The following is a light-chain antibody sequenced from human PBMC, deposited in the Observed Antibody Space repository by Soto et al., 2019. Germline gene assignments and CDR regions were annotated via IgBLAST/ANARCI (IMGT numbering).Light chain of an antibody. CDR1: HNVGTN. CDR2: DSS. CDR3: QQYHNCGLS. J-gene: IGKJ4*01. Sequence: IEMTQSPATLSVSPGEGVTLSCRASHNVGTNLAWYQQRPGQAPRLIIYDSSTRATGIPATFSGSGSGTDFTLTIHCLQSENSAICYWQQYHNCGLSCGGGTKVEIK. V-gene: IGKV3D-15*01.